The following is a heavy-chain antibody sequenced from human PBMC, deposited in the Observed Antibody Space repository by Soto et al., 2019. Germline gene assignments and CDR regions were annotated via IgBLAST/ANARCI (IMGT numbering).Heavy chain of an antibody. J-gene: IGHJ4*02. Sequence: QVQLQQWGAGLLKPSETLSLTCAVYGGSFSGYYWSWIRQPPGKGLEWIGKINHSGSTTYNPSLKSRVTISVDTSKNQFSLKLSSVTAADTAVYYCASHRTTGRIDYWGQGTLVTVSS. V-gene: IGHV4-34*01. CDR3: ASHRTTGRIDY. D-gene: IGHD3-9*01. CDR2: INHSGST. CDR1: GGSFSGYY.